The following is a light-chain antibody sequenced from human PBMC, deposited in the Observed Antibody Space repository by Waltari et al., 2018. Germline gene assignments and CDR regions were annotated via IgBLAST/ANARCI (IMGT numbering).Light chain of an antibody. CDR3: HQYENSPFT. J-gene: IGKJ5*01. CDR2: GAS. CDR1: QSLNNNY. V-gene: IGKV3-20*01. Sequence: EIVLTQYPGTLSLSPGESATLSCRASQSLNNNYLAWYQQKPGQAPRLLLHGASSRATGIPERFSGSGSGTDFTLTISRLEPEDFAVYYCHQYENSPFTFGQGTRLEIK.